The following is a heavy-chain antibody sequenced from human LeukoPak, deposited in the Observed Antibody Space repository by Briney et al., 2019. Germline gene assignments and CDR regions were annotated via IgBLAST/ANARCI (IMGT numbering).Heavy chain of an antibody. CDR3: ARDLRNIVATISTTPTGY. CDR2: IIPIFGTA. V-gene: IGHV1-69*06. Sequence: ASVKVSCKASGGTFSSYAISWVRQAPGQGLEWMGGIIPIFGTANYAQKFQGRVTITADKSTSTAYMELSRLRSDDTAVYYCARDLRNIVATISTTPTGYWGQGTLVTVSS. CDR1: GGTFSSYA. J-gene: IGHJ4*02. D-gene: IGHD5-12*01.